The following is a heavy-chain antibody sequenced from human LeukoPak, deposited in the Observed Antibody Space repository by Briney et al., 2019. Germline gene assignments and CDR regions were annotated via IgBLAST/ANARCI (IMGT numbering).Heavy chain of an antibody. D-gene: IGHD3-10*01. Sequence: PSETLSVTCTVSGYSINSGYFWGWIRQPPGKXXXXXXXXFHSGTTYYNPSLKSRVTISLDTSTNDFSLKLSSVTAADTAVYYCARALRSGSNYFFYGMDVWGKGTTVTVSS. CDR2: XFHSGTT. J-gene: IGHJ6*04. CDR1: GYSINSGYF. V-gene: IGHV4-38-2*02. CDR3: ARALRSGSNYFFYGMDV.